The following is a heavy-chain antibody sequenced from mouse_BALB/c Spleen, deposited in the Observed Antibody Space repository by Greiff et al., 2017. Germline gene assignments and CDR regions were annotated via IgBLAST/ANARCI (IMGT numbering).Heavy chain of an antibody. Sequence: VQLQQSGAELVRSGASVKLSCTASGFNIKDYYMHWVKQRPEQGREWIGWIDPENGDTEYAPKFQGKATMTEDTSSNTAYLQLSSLTSEDTAVYYCDAEDYDRFADWGQGTLVTVSA. V-gene: IGHV14-4*02. CDR3: DAEDYDRFAD. J-gene: IGHJ3*01. D-gene: IGHD2-4*01. CDR1: GFNIKDYY. CDR2: IDPENGDT.